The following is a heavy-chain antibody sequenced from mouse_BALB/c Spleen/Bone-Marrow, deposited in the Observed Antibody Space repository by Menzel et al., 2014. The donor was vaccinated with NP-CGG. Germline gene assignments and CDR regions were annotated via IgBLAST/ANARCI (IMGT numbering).Heavy chain of an antibody. J-gene: IGHJ3*01. CDR1: GFTFSNYW. CDR2: IRLKSNNYAT. V-gene: IGHV6-6*02. CDR3: TTGFAY. Sequence: EVKLVESGGGLVQPGGSMKLSCVASGFTFSNYWMNWVRQSPEKGLEWVAEIRLKSNNYATHYAESVKGRFTISRDDSKSSVYLQMNNLKAEDTGIYYCTTGFAYWGQGTLVTVSA.